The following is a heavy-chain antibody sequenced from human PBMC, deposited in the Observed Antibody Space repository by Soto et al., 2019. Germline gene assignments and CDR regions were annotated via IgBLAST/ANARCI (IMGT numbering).Heavy chain of an antibody. CDR3: ARDHDYGDYLSFAPDP. V-gene: IGHV3-33*01. J-gene: IGHJ5*02. CDR1: GFTFSSYG. D-gene: IGHD4-17*01. Sequence: GGSLRLSCAASGFTFSSYGMHWVRQAPGKGLEWVAVIWYDGSNKYYADSVKGRFTISRDNSKNTLYLQMNSLRAEDTAVYYCARDHDYGDYLSFAPDPWGQGTLVTVS. CDR2: IWYDGSNK.